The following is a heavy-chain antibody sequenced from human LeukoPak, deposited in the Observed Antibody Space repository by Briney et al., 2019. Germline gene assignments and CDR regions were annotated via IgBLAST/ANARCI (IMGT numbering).Heavy chain of an antibody. Sequence: GGSLRLSCAASGFTFSSYAMSWVRQAPGKGLEWVSAISGSGGSTYYADSVKGRFTISRDNSKNTLYLQMNSLRAEGTAVYYCAKDLTFGGSPASYWGQGTLVTVSS. CDR1: GFTFSSYA. CDR2: ISGSGGST. D-gene: IGHD3-16*01. J-gene: IGHJ4*02. V-gene: IGHV3-23*01. CDR3: AKDLTFGGSPASY.